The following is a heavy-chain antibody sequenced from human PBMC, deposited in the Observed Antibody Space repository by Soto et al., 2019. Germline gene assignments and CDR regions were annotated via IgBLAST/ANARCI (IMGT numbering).Heavy chain of an antibody. V-gene: IGHV3-23*01. D-gene: IGHD3-22*01. Sequence: QPGGSMRLSCAASGFTFSSYAMSWVRQAPGKGLEWVSAISGSGGSTYYADSVKGRFTISRDNSKNTLYLQMNSLRAEDTAVYYCASYTGVVVVINLLDYWGQGTLVTVSS. CDR1: GFTFSSYA. CDR2: ISGSGGST. CDR3: ASYTGVVVVINLLDY. J-gene: IGHJ4*02.